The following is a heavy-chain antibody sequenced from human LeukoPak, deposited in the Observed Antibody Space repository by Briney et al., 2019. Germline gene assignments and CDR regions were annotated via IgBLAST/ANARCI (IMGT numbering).Heavy chain of an antibody. Sequence: SETLSLTCTVSGGSISSGGYYWSWFRQPPGKGPEWIGYTFYRGTTYYNPSLKSRVTISLDRSKNQFSLNMSSVTAADTAMYYGARGKGYDSPSGAFEIWGHGAKVPGSS. J-gene: IGHJ3*02. CDR1: GGSISSGGYY. CDR2: TFYRGTT. V-gene: IGHV4-30-2*01. CDR3: ARGKGYDSPSGAFEI. D-gene: IGHD3-9*01.